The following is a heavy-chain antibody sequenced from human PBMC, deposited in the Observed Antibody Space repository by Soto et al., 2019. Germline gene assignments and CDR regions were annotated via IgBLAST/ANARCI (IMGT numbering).Heavy chain of an antibody. V-gene: IGHV3-30*18. CDR1: GGPVSTYG. Sequence: SLPLSCAGSGGPVSTYGMQWVRQAKGKGLEWVAVISYDGNNKYYADSVKGRFTISRDNSKNTLYLQMSSLRAEDTAVYYCAKSVYNWNDGFFDYWGQGTLVTVSS. D-gene: IGHD1-1*01. J-gene: IGHJ4*02. CDR2: ISYDGNNK. CDR3: AKSVYNWNDGFFDY.